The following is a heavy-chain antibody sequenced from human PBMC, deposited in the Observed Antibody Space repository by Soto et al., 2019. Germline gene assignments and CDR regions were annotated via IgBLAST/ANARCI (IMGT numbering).Heavy chain of an antibody. CDR3: ARHWEYSSSWTDAFDI. J-gene: IGHJ3*02. V-gene: IGHV4-59*08. Sequence: QVQLQESGPGLVKPSETLSLTCTVSGGSISSYYWSWIRQPPGKGLEWIEYIYYSGSTNYNPSLKSRVTISVDTSKNQFSLKLSSVTAADTAVYYCARHWEYSSSWTDAFDIWGHGTMVTVSS. CDR2: IYYSGST. D-gene: IGHD6-13*01. CDR1: GGSISSYY.